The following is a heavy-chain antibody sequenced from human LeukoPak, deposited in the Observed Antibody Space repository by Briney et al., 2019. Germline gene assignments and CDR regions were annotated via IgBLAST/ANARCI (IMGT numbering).Heavy chain of an antibody. Sequence: SGTLSLTCAVSGGSISSSNWWSWVRQPPGKGLEWIGEIYHSGSTNYNPSLKSRVTISVDKSKNQFSLKLSSVTAADTAVYYCARDPWDDYDSSGATKPLDYWGQGTLVTVSS. CDR3: ARDPWDDYDSSGATKPLDY. V-gene: IGHV4-4*02. CDR2: IYHSGST. CDR1: GGSISSSNW. D-gene: IGHD3-22*01. J-gene: IGHJ4*02.